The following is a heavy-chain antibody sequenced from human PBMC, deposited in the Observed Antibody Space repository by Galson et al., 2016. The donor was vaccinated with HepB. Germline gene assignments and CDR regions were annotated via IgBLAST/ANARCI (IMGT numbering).Heavy chain of an antibody. V-gene: IGHV3-9*01. D-gene: IGHD1-26*01. CDR1: GFTFDDYA. Sequence: SLRLSCAASGFTFDDYAMHWVRQAPGKGLEWVSGTSWNSGSIGYADSVKGRFTISRDNAKNTLCLQVNSLRAEDTAVYFCAKGHSQTYYYYSGLDVWGQGTTVTVSS. J-gene: IGHJ6*02. CDR3: AKGHSQTYYYYSGLDV. CDR2: TSWNSGSI.